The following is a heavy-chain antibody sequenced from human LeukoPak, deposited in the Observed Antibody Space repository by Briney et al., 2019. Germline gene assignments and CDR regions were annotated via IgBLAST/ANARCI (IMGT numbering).Heavy chain of an antibody. CDR1: GFTVSSNY. J-gene: IGHJ6*02. CDR3: ARDQVGYCSSTGCYRNYYYGMDV. CDR2: IYSGGST. D-gene: IGHD2-2*01. V-gene: IGHV3-53*01. Sequence: PGGSLRLSCAASGFTVSSNYMSWVRQAPGKGLEWVSVIYSGGSTYYADSVKGRFTISRDNSKNTLYLQMNSLRAEDTAVYYCARDQVGYCSSTGCYRNYYYGMDVWGQGTTVTVSS.